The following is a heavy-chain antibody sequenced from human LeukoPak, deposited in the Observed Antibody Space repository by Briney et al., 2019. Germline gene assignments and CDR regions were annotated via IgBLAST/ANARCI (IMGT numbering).Heavy chain of an antibody. V-gene: IGHV3-7*01. J-gene: IGHJ4*02. CDR3: ARDSRPRGGSCFDN. CDR1: GFSFNEYW. CDR2: IKEDGSDK. D-gene: IGHD2-15*01. Sequence: PGGSLRLSCAASGFSFNEYWMSWVRQAPGKGPEWVANIKEDGSDKYYIDSVKGRFTISRDDGTNSVFLEMNSLRPEDTGLYYCARDSRPRGGSCFDNWGQGTLVTVSS.